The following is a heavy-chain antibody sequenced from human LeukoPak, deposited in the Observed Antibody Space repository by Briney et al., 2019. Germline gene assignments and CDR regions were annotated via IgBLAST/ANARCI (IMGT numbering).Heavy chain of an antibody. V-gene: IGHV3-33*01. Sequence: VGSLRLSCAASGFTFNTYGMNWVRQAPGKGLEWVAVIWYDGSNKYYADTVKGRFTISRDNSKNTLYLQMNSLRAEDTAVYFCARVACTGNSCRPYHYYGMDVWGQGTTVTVSS. D-gene: IGHD2-15*01. J-gene: IGHJ6*02. CDR2: IWYDGSNK. CDR3: ARVACTGNSCRPYHYYGMDV. CDR1: GFTFNTYG.